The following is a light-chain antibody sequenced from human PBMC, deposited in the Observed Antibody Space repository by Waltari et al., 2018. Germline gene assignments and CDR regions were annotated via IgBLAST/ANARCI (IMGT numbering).Light chain of an antibody. CDR1: TSGFGSYNL. CDR2: EGS. CDR3: CSYAGSSTSV. Sequence: QSALTQPASGSGSPGQPIPISCTGTTSGFGSYNLVSWYQQHPGKAPKLMIYEGSKRPSGVSNRFSGSKSGNTASLTISGLQAEDEADYYCCSYAGSSTSVFGGGTKLTVL. V-gene: IGLV2-23*01. J-gene: IGLJ2*01.